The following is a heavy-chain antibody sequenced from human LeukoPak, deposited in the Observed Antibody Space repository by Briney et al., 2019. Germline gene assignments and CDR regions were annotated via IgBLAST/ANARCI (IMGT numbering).Heavy chain of an antibody. D-gene: IGHD4-23*01. V-gene: IGHV4-59*01. CDR2: IYYSGST. CDR3: ARFRGPWGLTPDYYYGMDV. J-gene: IGHJ6*02. Sequence: KASETLSLTCTVSGGSISSYYWSWIRQPPGKGLEWIGYIYYSGSTNYNPSLKSRVTISVDTSKNQFSLKLSSVTAADTAVYYCARFRGPWGLTPDYYYGMDVWGQGTTVTVSS. CDR1: GGSISSYY.